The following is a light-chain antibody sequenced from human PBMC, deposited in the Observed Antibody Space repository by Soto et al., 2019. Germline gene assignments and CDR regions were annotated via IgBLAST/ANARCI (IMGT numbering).Light chain of an antibody. V-gene: IGLV2-14*01. CDR2: EVS. CDR3: SSYTNSNSWV. CDR1: SSDIGGYNY. Sequence: QSALTQPASVSGSPGQSITISCTGTSSDIGGYNYVSWYQQFPGKAPRLMIYEVSNRPSGVSNRFSGSKSGNTASLTISGLQAEDEADYYCSSYTNSNSWVFGGRTKLTVL. J-gene: IGLJ3*02.